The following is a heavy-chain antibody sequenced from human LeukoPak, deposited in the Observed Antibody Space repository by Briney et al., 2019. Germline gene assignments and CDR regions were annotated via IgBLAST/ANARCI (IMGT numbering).Heavy chain of an antibody. D-gene: IGHD4-23*01. CDR3: ARKTVVGSYFDY. J-gene: IGHJ4*02. CDR2: IKQDGSDK. Sequence: GGSLRLSCAASGFTFSAYWMSWVRQAPGKGLEWVANIKQDGSDKYYVDSVKGRFTISRDNAKNSLYLQTNSLRAEDTAVYYCARKTVVGSYFDYWGQGTPVTVSS. V-gene: IGHV3-7*03. CDR1: GFTFSAYW.